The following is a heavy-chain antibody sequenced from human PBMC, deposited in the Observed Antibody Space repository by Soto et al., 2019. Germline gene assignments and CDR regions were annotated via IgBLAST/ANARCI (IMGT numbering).Heavy chain of an antibody. CDR1: GFTFSSYA. D-gene: IGHD1-1*01. Sequence: QVQLVESGGGVVQPGRSLRLSCAASGFTFSSYAMHWVRQAPGKGLEWVAVISYDGSNKYYADSVKGRFTISRDNSKNTLYLQMNSLRAEDTAVYYCARERLRYYWNDFPYSYYGMDVWGQGTTVTVSS. V-gene: IGHV3-30-3*01. CDR2: ISYDGSNK. CDR3: ARERLRYYWNDFPYSYYGMDV. J-gene: IGHJ6*02.